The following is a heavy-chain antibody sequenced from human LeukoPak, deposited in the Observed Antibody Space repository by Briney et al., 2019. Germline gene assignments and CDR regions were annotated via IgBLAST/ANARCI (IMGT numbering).Heavy chain of an antibody. D-gene: IGHD3-22*01. CDR1: GFTFSDYY. Sequence: PGGSLRLSCAAPGFTFSDYYMSWIRQAPGKGLEWVSYISSSGSTIYYADSVKGRFTTSRDNAKNSLYLQMNSLRAEDTAVYYCARDTGSYYDSNLWFDPWGQGTLVTVSS. V-gene: IGHV3-11*01. CDR2: ISSSGSTI. J-gene: IGHJ5*02. CDR3: ARDTGSYYDSNLWFDP.